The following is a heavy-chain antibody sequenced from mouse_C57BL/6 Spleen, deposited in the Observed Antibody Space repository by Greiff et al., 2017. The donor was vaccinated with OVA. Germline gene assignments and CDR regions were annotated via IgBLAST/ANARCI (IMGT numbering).Heavy chain of an antibody. CDR1: GFTFSDYG. V-gene: IGHV5-17*01. D-gene: IGHD2-4*01. CDR2: ISSGSSTI. CDR3: ARGDYDGDYYAMDY. J-gene: IGHJ4*01. Sequence: EVKVVESGGGLVKPGGSLKLSCAASGFTFSDYGMHWVRQAPEKGLEWVAYISSGSSTIYYADTVKGRFTISRDNAKNTLFLQMTSLRSEDTAMYYCARGDYDGDYYAMDYWGQGTSVTVSS.